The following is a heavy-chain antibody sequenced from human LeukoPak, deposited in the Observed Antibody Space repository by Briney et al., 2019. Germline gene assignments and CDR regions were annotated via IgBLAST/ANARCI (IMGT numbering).Heavy chain of an antibody. D-gene: IGHD2-15*01. CDR2: ILYDGNNK. CDR1: GFTFSSYG. CDR3: ARALVVDYFYYYMDV. J-gene: IGHJ6*03. Sequence: PGGSLRLSCAASGFTFSSYGMHWVRQAPGKGLEWVAVILYDGNNKYYADSVKGRFTISRDNSKNTLYLQMNSLRAEDTAVYYCARALVVDYFYYYMDVWGKGTTVTVSS. V-gene: IGHV3-33*05.